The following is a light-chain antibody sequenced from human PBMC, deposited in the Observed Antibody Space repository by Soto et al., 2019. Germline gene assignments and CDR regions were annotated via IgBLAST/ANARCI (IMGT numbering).Light chain of an antibody. Sequence: ESVLTQPPGTLSLSPGERATLSCRASQSVSSSYLAWYHQKPGQAPRLLIYGESSRATVIPDRFSGSGSGTDFTLSISRLEPEDFAVYYCQQYCRTFGQGTKLEIK. CDR1: QSVSSSY. CDR3: QQYCRT. V-gene: IGKV3-20*01. CDR2: GES. J-gene: IGKJ2*01.